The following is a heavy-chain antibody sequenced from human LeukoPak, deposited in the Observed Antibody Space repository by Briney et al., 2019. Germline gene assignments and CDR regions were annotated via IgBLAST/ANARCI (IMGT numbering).Heavy chain of an antibody. J-gene: IGHJ4*02. Sequence: GGSLRLSCAASGFTFNSYWMHWVRQAPGMGLVWVSRINSDGSSATYADSVKGRFTISRDNAKNTIYLQVKSLRAEDTAVYYCARGRYYLDYWGQGTLVAVSS. CDR1: GFTFNSYW. CDR3: ARGRYYLDY. CDR2: INSDGSSA. V-gene: IGHV3-74*01.